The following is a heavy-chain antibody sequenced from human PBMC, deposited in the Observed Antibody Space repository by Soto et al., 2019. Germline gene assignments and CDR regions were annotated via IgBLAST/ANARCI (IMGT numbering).Heavy chain of an antibody. CDR1: GYTFTRYY. J-gene: IGHJ6*02. Sequence: ASVKVSCKASGYTFTRYYMHWVRQAPRQGLEWMGIINPSGGSTSYAQKFQGRVTMTRDTSTSTVYMELSSLRSEDTAVYYCAREEGTAGTYYGMDVWGQGTTVTV. V-gene: IGHV1-46*03. CDR3: AREEGTAGTYYGMDV. CDR2: INPSGGST. D-gene: IGHD1-1*01.